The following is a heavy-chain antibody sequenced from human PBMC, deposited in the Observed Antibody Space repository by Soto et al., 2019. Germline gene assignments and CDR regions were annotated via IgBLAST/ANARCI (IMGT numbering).Heavy chain of an antibody. CDR1: EVTCRDYG. CDR3: AREASFTDAFDI. D-gene: IGHD3-16*02. J-gene: IGHJ3*02. CDR2: ISSSSSYI. V-gene: IGHV3-21*01. Sequence: VRPLRHSCTASEVTCRDYGRNCVLKAPGKGLEWVSSISSSSSYIYYADSVKGRFTISRDNAKNSLYLQMNSLRAEDTAVYYCAREASFTDAFDIWGQGTMVTVSS.